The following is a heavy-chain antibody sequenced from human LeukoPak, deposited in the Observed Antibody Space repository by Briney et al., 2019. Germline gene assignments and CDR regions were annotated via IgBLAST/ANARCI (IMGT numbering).Heavy chain of an antibody. V-gene: IGHV4-4*02. J-gene: IGHJ5*02. CDR2: IYHSGST. CDR3: ARVKSSGWYIRGDWFDP. D-gene: IGHD6-19*01. Sequence: PSGTLSLTCAVSGGSISSSNWWSWVRQPPGKGLEWIGEIYHSGSTNYNPSLKSRVTISVDKSKNQFSLKLSSVTAADTAVYYCARVKSSGWYIRGDWFDPWGQGTLVTVSS. CDR1: GGSISSSNW.